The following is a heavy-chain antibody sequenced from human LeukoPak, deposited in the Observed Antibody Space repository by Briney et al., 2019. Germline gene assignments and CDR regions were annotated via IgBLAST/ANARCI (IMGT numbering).Heavy chain of an antibody. CDR3: ARRDDNSLGFDP. Sequence: GESLKISCKGSGYGFTSYWIGWVRQMPGKGLEWMGMIYPGDSDTRYNPSFQGQVTISADRSINTAYLQWSSLKASDTAIYYCARRDDNSLGFDPWGQGTLVTVSS. J-gene: IGHJ5*02. CDR1: GYGFTSYW. V-gene: IGHV5-51*01. D-gene: IGHD3-22*01. CDR2: IYPGDSDT.